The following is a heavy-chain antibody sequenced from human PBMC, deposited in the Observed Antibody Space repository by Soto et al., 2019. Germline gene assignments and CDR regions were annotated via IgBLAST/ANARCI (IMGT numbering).Heavy chain of an antibody. CDR1: GYTFTSFG. V-gene: IGHV1-18*01. Sequence: ASVKVSCKASGYTFTSFGISWVRQAPGQGLEWMGWISPYNGNTNYAQKVQGRVTMTTDTSTSTAYMELRSLRSDDTAVHYCARDRGYASGWYLDYWGQGTLVTVSS. D-gene: IGHD6-19*01. J-gene: IGHJ4*02. CDR3: ARDRGYASGWYLDY. CDR2: ISPYNGNT.